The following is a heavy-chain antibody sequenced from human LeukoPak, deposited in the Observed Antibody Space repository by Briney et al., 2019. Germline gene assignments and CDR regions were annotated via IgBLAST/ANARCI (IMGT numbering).Heavy chain of an antibody. Sequence: SETLSLTCAVSGGPFSGYFWSWIRQSSGKGLEWIGEIHNSGTPNYNPSLNSRVTISEDKSKNQFYLNLSSVTAADTAVYYCARRYYYNLGSFPFDFWGQGTLVTVSS. V-gene: IGHV4-34*01. CDR3: ARRYYYNLGSFPFDF. CDR1: GGPFSGYF. D-gene: IGHD3-10*01. J-gene: IGHJ4*02. CDR2: IHNSGTP.